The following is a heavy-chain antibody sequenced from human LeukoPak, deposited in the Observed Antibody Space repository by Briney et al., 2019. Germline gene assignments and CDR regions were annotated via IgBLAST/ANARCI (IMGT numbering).Heavy chain of an antibody. J-gene: IGHJ6*03. Sequence: PGGSLRLSCAASGFTFSSYSMNWVRQAPGKGLEWVSSISSSSSYIYYADSVKGRFTISRDNAKNSLYLQMNSLRAEDTAVYYCARGLYGSGSYYRMSYYYYYMDVWGKGTTVTISS. D-gene: IGHD3-10*01. CDR3: ARGLYGSGSYYRMSYYYYYMDV. CDR2: ISSSSSYI. V-gene: IGHV3-21*01. CDR1: GFTFSSYS.